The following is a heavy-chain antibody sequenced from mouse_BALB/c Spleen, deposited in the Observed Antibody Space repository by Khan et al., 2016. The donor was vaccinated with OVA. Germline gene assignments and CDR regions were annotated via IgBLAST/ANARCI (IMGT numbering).Heavy chain of an antibody. CDR3: ARIKKIVATYFDY. CDR1: GYTLTSDW. D-gene: IGHD1-1*01. CDR2: TNPTNGRT. J-gene: IGHJ2*01. V-gene: IGHV1S81*02. Sequence: LGAELVKAGASVKMSRKASGYTLTSDWMHGVKQRLGQGLEWFAETNPTNGRTHYNEKFKSKATLTVDKSPSTAYMILSGPTFEDSAVYYCARIKKIVATYFDYWGQGTTLTVSS.